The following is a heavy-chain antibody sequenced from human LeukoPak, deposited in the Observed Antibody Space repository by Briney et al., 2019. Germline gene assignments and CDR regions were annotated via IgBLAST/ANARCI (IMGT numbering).Heavy chain of an antibody. CDR3: ARKMYYYDSSGANAAFDI. CDR2: IYYSGST. Sequence: SETLSLTCTVSGGSISSSSYYWGWIRQPPGKGLEWIGSIYYSGSTYYNPSLKSRVTISVDTSKNQFSLKLSSVTAADTAVYYCARKMYYYDSSGANAAFDIWGQGTMVTVSS. D-gene: IGHD3-22*01. J-gene: IGHJ3*02. V-gene: IGHV4-39*07. CDR1: GGSISSSSYY.